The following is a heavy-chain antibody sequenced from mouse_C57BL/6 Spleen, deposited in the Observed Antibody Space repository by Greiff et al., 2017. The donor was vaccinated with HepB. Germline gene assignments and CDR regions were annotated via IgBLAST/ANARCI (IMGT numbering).Heavy chain of an antibody. D-gene: IGHD4-1*01. V-gene: IGHV1-5*01. Sequence: EVQLMESGPVLARPGASVKMSCKTSGYTFTSSWMHWVKQRPGQGLEWIGAIYPGNSDTGYNKKFKGKAKLTADPSASTAYMELSSRTNEDSAVYYCTGELGRKAYWGQGTLVTVSA. J-gene: IGHJ3*01. CDR1: GYTFTSSW. CDR2: IYPGNSDT. CDR3: TGELGRKAY.